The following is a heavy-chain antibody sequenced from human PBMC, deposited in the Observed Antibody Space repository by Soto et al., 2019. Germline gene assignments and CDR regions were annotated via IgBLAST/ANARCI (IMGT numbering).Heavy chain of an antibody. J-gene: IGHJ5*02. CDR1: GLTSITSN. Sequence: QVQLVESGGAWANPGGSRSLSVPALGLTSITSNMTGSRRAPGKGREWVSYISSSGSTIYYADSVKGRFTISRDNAKNSLYLQMNSLRAEDTAVYYCARDQGMFPYGDLPWGQGTLVTVSS. CDR3: ARDQGMFPYGDLP. D-gene: IGHD4-17*01. V-gene: IGHV3-11*01. CDR2: ISSSGSTI.